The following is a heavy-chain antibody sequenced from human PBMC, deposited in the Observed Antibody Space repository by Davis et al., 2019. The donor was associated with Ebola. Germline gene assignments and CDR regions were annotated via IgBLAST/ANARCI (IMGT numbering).Heavy chain of an antibody. Sequence: PGGSLRLSCAASGFTFSDYYMSWIRQAPGKGLEWVSYISSSGSTIYYADSVKGRFTISRDNAKNSLYLQMNSLRAEDTAVYYCAREAAGIAVAAPPDVWGQGTTVTVSS. J-gene: IGHJ6*02. CDR3: AREAAGIAVAAPPDV. CDR2: ISSSGSTI. CDR1: GFTFSDYY. D-gene: IGHD6-19*01. V-gene: IGHV3-11*04.